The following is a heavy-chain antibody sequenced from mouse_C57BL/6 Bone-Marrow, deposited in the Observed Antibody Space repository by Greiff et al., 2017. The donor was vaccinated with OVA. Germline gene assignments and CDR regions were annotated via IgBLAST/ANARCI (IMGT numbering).Heavy chain of an antibody. CDR3: ERHYYGSHYWYFDV. CDR2: ISSGSSTI. D-gene: IGHD1-1*01. J-gene: IGHJ1*03. CDR1: GFTFSDYG. Sequence: EVQLVESGGGLVKPGGSLKLSCAASGFTFSDYGMHWVRQAPEKGLEWVAYISSGSSTIYYADTVKGRFTISRDNAKNTLCLQMTSLRSEDTAMYYWERHYYGSHYWYFDVWGTGTAVTVSS. V-gene: IGHV5-17*01.